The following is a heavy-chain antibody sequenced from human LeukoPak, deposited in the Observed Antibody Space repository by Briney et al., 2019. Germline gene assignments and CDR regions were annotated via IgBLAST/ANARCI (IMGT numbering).Heavy chain of an antibody. CDR3: ARGSSGWYSHLGY. CDR1: GGSISSYY. Sequence: SETLSLTCTVSGGSISSYYWNWIRQPPGKGLEWIGYIYYSGSTNYNPSLKSRVTISVDTSKNQVFLKLSSVTAADTAVYYCARGSSGWYSHLGYWGQGTLVTVSS. CDR2: IYYSGST. D-gene: IGHD6-19*01. V-gene: IGHV4-59*01. J-gene: IGHJ4*02.